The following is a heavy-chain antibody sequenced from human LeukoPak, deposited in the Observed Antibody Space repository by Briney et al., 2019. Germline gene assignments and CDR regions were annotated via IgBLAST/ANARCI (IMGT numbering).Heavy chain of an antibody. CDR1: GFTFSSYA. CDR3: AKGVVVAPDVTPFDY. Sequence: GGSLRLSCAASGFTFSSYAMSWVRQAPGKGLEWVSGISGRGASKYYADSVKGRFTISRDNSKNTLYLQMNSLRAEDTAVYYCAKGVVVAPDVTPFDYWGQGTLVTVSS. V-gene: IGHV3-23*01. D-gene: IGHD2-2*01. J-gene: IGHJ4*02. CDR2: ISGRGASK.